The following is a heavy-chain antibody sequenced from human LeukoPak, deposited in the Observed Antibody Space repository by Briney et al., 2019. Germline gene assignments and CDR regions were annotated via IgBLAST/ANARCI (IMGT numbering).Heavy chain of an antibody. CDR3: ASRGYSYGYLFDY. J-gene: IGHJ4*02. Sequence: PSETLSLTCAVYGGSFSGYYWSWIRQPPGKGREWIGEINHSGSTNYNPSLKSRVTISVDTSKNQFSLKLSSVTAADTAVYYCASRGYSYGYLFDYWGQGTLVTVSS. V-gene: IGHV4-34*01. CDR2: INHSGST. CDR1: GGSFSGYY. D-gene: IGHD5-18*01.